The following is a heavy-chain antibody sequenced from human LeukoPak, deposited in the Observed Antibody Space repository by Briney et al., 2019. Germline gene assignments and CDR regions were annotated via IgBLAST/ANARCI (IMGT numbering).Heavy chain of an antibody. CDR3: ARGSDSRVYYYGMDV. J-gene: IGHJ6*02. D-gene: IGHD1-26*01. CDR2: IWYDGSNK. V-gene: IGHV3-33*01. CDR1: GFTFSSYG. Sequence: GSLRPSCAASGFTFSSYGMHWVRQAPGKGLEWVAVIWYDGSNKYYADSVKGRFTISRDNSKNTLYLQMNSLRAEDTAVHYCARGSDSRVYYYGMDVWGQGTTVTVSS.